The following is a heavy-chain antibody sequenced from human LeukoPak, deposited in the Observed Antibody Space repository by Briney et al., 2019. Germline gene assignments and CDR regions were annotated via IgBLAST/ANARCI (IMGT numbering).Heavy chain of an antibody. CDR2: IHNSGST. CDR1: GGSISSLY. D-gene: IGHD2-2*01. Sequence: SETLSLTCTVSGGSISSLYWTWIRQPPGKGLGWIGNIHNSGSTNYNPSLRSRVTISVDTAKNQFSLRLKSVTAADTAVYFCGRESFGGHCSRTGCFQYTWVDPWGQGSLVTVSS. CDR3: GRESFGGHCSRTGCFQYTWVDP. V-gene: IGHV4-59*11. J-gene: IGHJ5*02.